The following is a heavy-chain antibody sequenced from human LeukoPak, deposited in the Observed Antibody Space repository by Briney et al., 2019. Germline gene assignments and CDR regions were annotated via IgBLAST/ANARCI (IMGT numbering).Heavy chain of an antibody. CDR3: AREGGDGGPFDY. Sequence: SVKVSCKASGGTFSSYAISWVRQAPGQGLEWMGRIIPIFGTANYAQKFQDRVTMTRDTSTNTVYMELSSLKFDDTAVYYCAREGGDGGPFDYWGQGTLVTVSS. CDR2: IIPIFGTA. V-gene: IGHV1-69*05. CDR1: GGTFSSYA. J-gene: IGHJ4*02. D-gene: IGHD4-23*01.